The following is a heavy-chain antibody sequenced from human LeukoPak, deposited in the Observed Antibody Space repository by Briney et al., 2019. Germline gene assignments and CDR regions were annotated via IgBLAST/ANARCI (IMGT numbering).Heavy chain of an antibody. D-gene: IGHD3-10*01. J-gene: IGHJ4*02. CDR1: GFTFDDYG. CDR3: ARHRFGSGILTDY. CDR2: IKQGGSEK. Sequence: PGGSLRLSCAASGFTFDDYGMSWVRQAPGKGLEWVANIKQGGSEKYYVDSVKGRFTISRDNAKNSLYLQLNSLRAEDTAVYYCARHRFGSGILTDYWGQGTLVTVSS. V-gene: IGHV3-7*01.